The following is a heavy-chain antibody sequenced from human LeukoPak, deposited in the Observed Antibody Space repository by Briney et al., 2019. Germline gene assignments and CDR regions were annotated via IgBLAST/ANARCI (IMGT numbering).Heavy chain of an antibody. CDR3: ASHEYSSSSAYFDY. CDR2: ISSSSSYI. V-gene: IGHV3-21*01. J-gene: IGHJ4*02. Sequence: GGSLRLSCAASGFTFSSYSMNWVRQAPGRGLEWVSSISSSSSYIYYADSVKGRFTISRDNAKNSLYLQMNSLRAEDTAVYYCASHEYSSSSAYFDYRGQGTLVTVSS. D-gene: IGHD6-6*01. CDR1: GFTFSSYS.